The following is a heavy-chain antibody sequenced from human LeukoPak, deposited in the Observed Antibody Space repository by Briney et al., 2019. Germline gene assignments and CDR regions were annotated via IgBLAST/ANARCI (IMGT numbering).Heavy chain of an antibody. J-gene: IGHJ5*02. CDR2: IKQDGSEK. CDR3: ARLIVVMVAGWFDP. Sequence: GGSLRLSCAASGFTFSSYWMSWVRQAPGKGLEWVANIKQDGSEKYYVDSVEGRFTISRDNARNSLYLQMNSLRAGDTAVYYCARLIVVMVAGWFDPWGQGTLVTVSS. CDR1: GFTFSSYW. V-gene: IGHV3-7*01. D-gene: IGHD2-15*01.